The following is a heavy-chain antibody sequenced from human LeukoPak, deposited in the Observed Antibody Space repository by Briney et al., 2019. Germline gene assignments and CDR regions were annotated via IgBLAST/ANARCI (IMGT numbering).Heavy chain of an antibody. J-gene: IGHJ4*02. CDR2: IYYSGST. D-gene: IGHD3-10*01. V-gene: IGHV4-39*01. Sequence: SETLSLTCTVSGGSISSSSYYWGWIRQPPGKGLEWIGSIYYSGSTYYNPSLKSRVTISVDTSKNQFSLKLSSVTAVDTAVYYCARRAMVRGVMCFDYWGQGTLVTVSS. CDR1: GGSISSSSYY. CDR3: ARRAMVRGVMCFDY.